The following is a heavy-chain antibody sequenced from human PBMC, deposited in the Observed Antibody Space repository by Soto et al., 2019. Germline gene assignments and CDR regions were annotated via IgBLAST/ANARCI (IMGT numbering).Heavy chain of an antibody. V-gene: IGHV3-33*08. Sequence: GGSLRLSCAASGFTFSSYTMHWVRQTPGKGLEWVAVIWYDGSNKYYADSVKGRFTISRDNSKNTLYLQMNSLRAEDTAVYYCARVDGDENYYYYGMDFWGQGTTVTVSS. CDR2: IWYDGSNK. D-gene: IGHD7-27*01. J-gene: IGHJ6*02. CDR3: ARVDGDENYYYYGMDF. CDR1: GFTFSSYT.